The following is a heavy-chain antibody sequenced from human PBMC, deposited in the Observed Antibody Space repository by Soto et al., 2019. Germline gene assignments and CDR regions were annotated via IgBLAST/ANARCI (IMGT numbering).Heavy chain of an antibody. CDR3: ATDPRGGGFGNFDY. V-gene: IGHV3-33*01. CDR2: IWFDGSKK. CDR1: GFTFTSHG. D-gene: IGHD2-15*01. J-gene: IGHJ4*02. Sequence: LRLSCATSGFTFTSHGMHWVRQAPGKGLEWVAVIWFDGSKKYLADSVKGRFTISRDNSKSTLYLQMNSLRVEDTAVYYCATDPRGGGFGNFDYWGQGTLVTVSS.